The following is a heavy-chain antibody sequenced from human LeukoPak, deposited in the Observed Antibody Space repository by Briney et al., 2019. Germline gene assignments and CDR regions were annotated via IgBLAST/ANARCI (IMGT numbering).Heavy chain of an antibody. V-gene: IGHV3-30-3*01. CDR2: ISYDGSNK. D-gene: IGHD1-26*01. CDR1: GFTFSSYA. CDR3: ARDRRELLSHYYYYMDV. J-gene: IGHJ6*03. Sequence: GGSLRLSCAASGFTFSSYAMHWVRQAPGKGLEWVAVISYDGSNKYYADSVKGRFTISRDNAKNSLYLQMNSLRAEDTAVYYCARDRRELLSHYYYYMDVWGKGTTVTVSS.